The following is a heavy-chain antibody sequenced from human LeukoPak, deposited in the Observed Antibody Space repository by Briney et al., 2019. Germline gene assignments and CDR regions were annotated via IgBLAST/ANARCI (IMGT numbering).Heavy chain of an antibody. CDR2: IYWNDDK. V-gene: IGHV2-5*01. CDR1: GFSLSTSGVG. J-gene: IGHJ4*02. Sequence: SGPTLVKPTQTLTLTCTFSGFSLSTSGVGVGWIRQPPGKALEWLALIYWNDDKRYSPSLKSRLTITKDTTKNQVVLTMTNIDPVDTATYYCAHSIAAAGPIDYWGQGTLVTVSS. D-gene: IGHD6-13*01. CDR3: AHSIAAAGPIDY.